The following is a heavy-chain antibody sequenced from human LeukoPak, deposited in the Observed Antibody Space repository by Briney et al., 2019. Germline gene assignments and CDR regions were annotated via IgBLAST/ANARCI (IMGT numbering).Heavy chain of an antibody. V-gene: IGHV4-4*07. D-gene: IGHD3-3*01. CDR2: IYTSGST. CDR1: GGSISSYY. J-gene: IGHJ4*02. CDR3: ARGNGWSGYYLYYFDY. Sequence: PSETLSLTCTVSGGSISSYYWSWIRQPAGKGLEWIGRIYTSGSTNYNPSLKSRVTISVDRSKNQFSLKLSSVTAADTAVYYCARGNGWSGYYLYYFDYWGQGTLVTVSS.